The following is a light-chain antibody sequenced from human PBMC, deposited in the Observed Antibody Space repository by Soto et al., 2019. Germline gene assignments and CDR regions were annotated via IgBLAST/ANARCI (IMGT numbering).Light chain of an antibody. V-gene: IGLV2-8*01. Sequence: QSALTQPPSASGSPGQSVTISCTGTSSDVGGYNCVSWYQQHPGKVPKLMIYEVTKRPSGVPDRFSGSKSGNTASLTVSGLQAEDEADYYCSSYAGSNILVFGGGTKLTVL. CDR1: SSDVGGYNC. CDR3: SSYAGSNILV. CDR2: EVT. J-gene: IGLJ3*02.